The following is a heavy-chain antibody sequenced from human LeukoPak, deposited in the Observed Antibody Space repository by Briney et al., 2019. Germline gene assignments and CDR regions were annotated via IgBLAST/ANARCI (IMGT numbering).Heavy chain of an antibody. D-gene: IGHD6-13*01. J-gene: IGHJ2*01. V-gene: IGHV3-23*01. Sequence: GGSLRLSCAASGFTFGSYAMSWVRQAPGKGLEWVSGISGSGGSTSYADSVKGRFTISRDNSKNTLYLQMNSLRAEDTAVYYCARGPGIVVAGTNWYFDLWGRGTLVTVSS. CDR2: ISGSGGST. CDR1: GFTFGSYA. CDR3: ARGPGIVVAGTNWYFDL.